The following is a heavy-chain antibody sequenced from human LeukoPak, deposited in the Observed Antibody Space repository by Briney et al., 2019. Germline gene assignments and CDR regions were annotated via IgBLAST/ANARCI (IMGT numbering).Heavy chain of an antibody. V-gene: IGHV1-2*06. Sequence: PGASVKVSCKASGYTFTGYYMHWVRQAPGQGLEWMGRINPNSGGTNYAQKFQGRVTMTRDTSISTAYMELSRLRSDDTAVYYCARDLIAVAGCFDYWGQGTLVTVSS. CDR2: INPNSGGT. D-gene: IGHD6-19*01. J-gene: IGHJ4*02. CDR3: ARDLIAVAGCFDY. CDR1: GYTFTGYY.